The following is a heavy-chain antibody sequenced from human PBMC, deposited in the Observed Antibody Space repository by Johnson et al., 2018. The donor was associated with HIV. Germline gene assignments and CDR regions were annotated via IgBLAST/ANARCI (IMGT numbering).Heavy chain of an antibody. CDR1: GFTFSNHA. D-gene: IGHD5-24*01. CDR2: ISYDGSNK. CDR3: ARDEPYNLNAFDI. Sequence: QLVESGGGLVQPGRSLRLSCAASGFTFSNHALHWVRQAPGKGLEWVASISYDGSNKYYADSVKGRFTISRDNSKNTLYLQMNSLRAEDTAVYYCARDEPYNLNAFDIWGQGTMVTVSS. V-gene: IGHV3-30-3*01. J-gene: IGHJ3*02.